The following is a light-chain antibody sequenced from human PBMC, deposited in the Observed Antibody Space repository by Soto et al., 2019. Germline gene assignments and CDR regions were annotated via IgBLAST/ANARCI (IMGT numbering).Light chain of an antibody. J-gene: IGKJ5*01. CDR2: DAS. CDR1: QNINNY. Sequence: EIQMTQTQSSLSASLGDRVTITFQASQNINNYLNWYQQKPGRAPKLLIYDASNLEAGVPSRFRGSGSGTDFTFTISRLQPEDIATYYCQQYENLPTFGQGTRLEIK. CDR3: QQYENLPT. V-gene: IGKV1-33*01.